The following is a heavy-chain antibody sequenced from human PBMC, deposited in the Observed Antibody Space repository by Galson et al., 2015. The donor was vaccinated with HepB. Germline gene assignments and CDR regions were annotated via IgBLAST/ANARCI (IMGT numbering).Heavy chain of an antibody. D-gene: IGHD1-1*01. CDR1: GGTFSSYA. CDR3: ARVEEDYYYMDV. V-gene: IGHV1-69*04. CDR2: IIPILGIA. Sequence: SVKVSCKASGGTFSSYAISWVRQAPGQGLEWMGRIIPILGIANYAQKFQGRVTITADKSTSTAYMELSSLRSEDTAVYYCARVEEDYYYMDVWGKGTTVTVSS. J-gene: IGHJ6*03.